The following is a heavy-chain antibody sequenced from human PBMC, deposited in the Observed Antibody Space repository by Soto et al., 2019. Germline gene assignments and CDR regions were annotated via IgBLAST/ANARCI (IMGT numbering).Heavy chain of an antibody. CDR2: ISGSGGST. CDR3: AKDLFKSPRGYCSGGSCHRVSDY. CDR1: GFTFSSYA. D-gene: IGHD2-15*01. V-gene: IGHV3-23*01. Sequence: PGGSLRLSCAASGFTFSSYAMSWVRQAPGKGLEWVSAISGSGGSTYYADSVKGRFTISRDNSKNTLYLQMNSLRAEDTAVYYCAKDLFKSPRGYCSGGSCHRVSDYWGQGTLVTVSS. J-gene: IGHJ4*02.